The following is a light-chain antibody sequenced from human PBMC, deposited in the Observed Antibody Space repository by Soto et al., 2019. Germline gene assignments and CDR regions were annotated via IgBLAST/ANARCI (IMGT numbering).Light chain of an antibody. J-gene: IGKJ1*01. Sequence: DIVMTQSPDSLAVSLGERATINCKSSQSVLYSSNNKNYLAWYQQQPGQPPKLLIDWASTRESAVPDRFSGSGSGTDFTLTISSLQAEDVAVYYCQQYYSTPRTFGQGTKVEIK. V-gene: IGKV4-1*01. CDR1: QSVLYSSNNKNY. CDR3: QQYYSTPRT. CDR2: WAS.